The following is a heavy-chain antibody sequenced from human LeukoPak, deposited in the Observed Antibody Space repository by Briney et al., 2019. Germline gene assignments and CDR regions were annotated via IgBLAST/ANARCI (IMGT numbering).Heavy chain of an antibody. J-gene: IGHJ6*03. CDR3: ARATTGTRSYYYYYYMDV. CDR2: INPSGGST. CDR1: GYTFTSYY. Sequence: ASVKVSCKASGYTFTSYYMHWVRQAPGQGLEWMGIINPSGGSTSYAQKFQGRVTMTRDMSTSTVYMELSSLRSEDTAVYYCARATTGTRSYYYYYYMDVWGKGTTVTVSS. V-gene: IGHV1-46*01. D-gene: IGHD1-1*01.